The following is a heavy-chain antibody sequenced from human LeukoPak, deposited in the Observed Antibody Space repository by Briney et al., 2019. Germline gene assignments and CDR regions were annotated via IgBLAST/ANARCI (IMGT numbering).Heavy chain of an antibody. CDR2: ISGSGGST. D-gene: IGHD3-22*01. CDR3: AKGYDSSGYSAAWFDP. CDR1: GFTFSSYA. J-gene: IGHJ5*02. Sequence: QPGGSLRLSCAASGFTFSSYAMSWVRQAPGKGLEWVSAISGSGGSTYYADSVKGRFTISRDNSKNTLYLQMNSLRAEDTAVYYCAKGYDSSGYSAAWFDPWGQGTLVTVSP. V-gene: IGHV3-23*01.